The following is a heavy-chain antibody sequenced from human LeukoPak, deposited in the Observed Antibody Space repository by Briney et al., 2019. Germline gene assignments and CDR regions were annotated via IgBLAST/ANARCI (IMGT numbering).Heavy chain of an antibody. Sequence: SETLSLTCTVSGGSISSYYWSWIRQPPGKGLEWIGYIYYSGGTNYNPSLKSRVTISVDTSKNQFSLKLSSVTAADTAVYYCARHAPKYDYVWGSYRPVYFDYWGQGTLVTVSS. CDR1: GGSISSYY. V-gene: IGHV4-59*08. D-gene: IGHD3-16*02. J-gene: IGHJ4*02. CDR3: ARHAPKYDYVWGSYRPVYFDY. CDR2: IYYSGGT.